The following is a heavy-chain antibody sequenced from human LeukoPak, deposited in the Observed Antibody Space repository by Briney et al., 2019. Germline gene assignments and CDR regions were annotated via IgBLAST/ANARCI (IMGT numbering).Heavy chain of an antibody. CDR1: GGSISSYY. Sequence: SETLSLTCTVSGGSISSYYWSWIRQPAGEGLEWIGRIYTSGSTNYNPSLKSRVTMSVDTSKNQISLKLSSVTAADTAVYYCARSPPRRIRYFDWLLFFDYWGQGTLVTVSS. V-gene: IGHV4-4*07. D-gene: IGHD3-9*01. CDR2: IYTSGST. J-gene: IGHJ4*02. CDR3: ARSPPRRIRYFDWLLFFDY.